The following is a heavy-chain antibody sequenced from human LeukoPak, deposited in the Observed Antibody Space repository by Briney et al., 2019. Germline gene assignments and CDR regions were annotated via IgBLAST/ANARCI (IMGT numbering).Heavy chain of an antibody. CDR1: GGSISSXSXX. Sequence: VSGGSISSXSXXXGWIRQPPGXXLEWIDCMYYSGSTYYNPSLKSRLTISVDTSKNQFSLNLSFVTAADTAVYYCARRSSRDAFDTWGQGTMVTVSS. CDR2: MYYSGST. V-gene: IGHV4-39*01. CDR3: ARRSSRDAFDT. J-gene: IGHJ3*02.